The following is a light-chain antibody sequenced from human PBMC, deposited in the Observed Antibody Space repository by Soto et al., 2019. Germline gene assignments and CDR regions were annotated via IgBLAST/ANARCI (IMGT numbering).Light chain of an antibody. CDR2: DVN. CDR3: SSYTSSHTCV. Sequence: QSALTQPASVSGSPGQSITISCTGTSSDVGGYNYVSWHQQHPGKAPKLMIFDVNNRPSGVSNRFSGSKSGNTASLTISGLQAEDEADDYCSSYTSSHTCVFGTGTKLTVL. CDR1: SSDVGGYNY. V-gene: IGLV2-14*01. J-gene: IGLJ1*01.